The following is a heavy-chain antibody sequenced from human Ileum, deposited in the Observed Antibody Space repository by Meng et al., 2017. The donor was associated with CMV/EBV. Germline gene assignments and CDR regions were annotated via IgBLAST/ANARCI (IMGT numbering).Heavy chain of an antibody. CDR1: GSTFSSYD. Sequence: ESLKISCAASGSTFSSYDMNWVRQATGEGLEWLSTIGVDGDTYYTGSVKGRFAISRENAKNSLYLQMNSLTSGDTAVYYCVRGSYLSLWGQGTLVTVSS. V-gene: IGHV3-13*01. J-gene: IGHJ4*02. D-gene: IGHD2/OR15-2a*01. CDR2: IGVDGDT. CDR3: VRGSYLSL.